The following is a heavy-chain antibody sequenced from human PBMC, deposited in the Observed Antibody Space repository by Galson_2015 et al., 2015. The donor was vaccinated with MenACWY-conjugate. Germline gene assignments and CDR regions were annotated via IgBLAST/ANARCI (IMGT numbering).Heavy chain of an antibody. CDR1: GFTFSNAW. Sequence: SLRLSCAGSGFTFSNAWMNWVRQAPGKGLEWVGRIKSKYVGRTIEYAAPVKGRFIISRDDSRNTLYLQMNSLKIEDTAVYYCTTALGVAAHGSWGQGTLVTVSS. CDR3: TTALGVAAHGS. CDR2: IKSKYVGRTI. V-gene: IGHV3-15*01. D-gene: IGHD6-13*01. J-gene: IGHJ4*02.